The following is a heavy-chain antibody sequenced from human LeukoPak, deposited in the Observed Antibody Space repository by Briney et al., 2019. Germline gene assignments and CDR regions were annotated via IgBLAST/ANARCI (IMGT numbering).Heavy chain of an antibody. J-gene: IGHJ4*02. V-gene: IGHV5-10-1*01. CDR3: ARGHPSGSYYGVDY. D-gene: IGHD1-26*01. Sequence: GESLKISCKGSGYSFTNYWISWVRQMPGKGLEWIRRIDPSGSYTNYNPSFQGHVTISADKSISTAYLQWSSLKASDTAMYYCARGHPSGSYYGVDYWGQGTLVTVSS. CDR2: IDPSGSYT. CDR1: GYSFTNYW.